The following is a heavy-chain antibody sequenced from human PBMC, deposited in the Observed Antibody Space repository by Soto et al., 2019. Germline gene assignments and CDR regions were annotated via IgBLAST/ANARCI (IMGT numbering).Heavy chain of an antibody. Sequence: SVKVSCKASGGTFTSQKISWVRQAPGQGPEWMGRIIPIIGVPNYARKFQGRVTITAEKSTSTAYMELTSLRTEDTAMYYCAREFVVPVGDSGTYDTFDVWG. J-gene: IGHJ3*01. CDR2: IIPIIGVP. CDR3: AREFVVPVGDSGTYDTFDV. D-gene: IGHD1-26*01. V-gene: IGHV1-69*04. CDR1: GGTFTSQK.